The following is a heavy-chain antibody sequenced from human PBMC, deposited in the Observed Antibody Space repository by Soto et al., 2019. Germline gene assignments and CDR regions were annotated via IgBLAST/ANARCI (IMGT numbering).Heavy chain of an antibody. V-gene: IGHV1-24*01. CDR1: GYTLTELS. J-gene: IGHJ4*02. D-gene: IGHD4-17*01. Sequence: ASVKVSCKVSGYTLTELSMHWVRQAPGKGLEWMGGFDPEDGETIYAQKFQGRVTITEDTSTDTAYMELSSLRSEDTAVYYCATVRYGDYGPTVCYFDYWGQGTLVTVSS. CDR3: ATVRYGDYGPTVCYFDY. CDR2: FDPEDGET.